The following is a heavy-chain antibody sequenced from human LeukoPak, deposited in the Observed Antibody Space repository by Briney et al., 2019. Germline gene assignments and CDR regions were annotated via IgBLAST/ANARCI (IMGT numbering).Heavy chain of an antibody. CDR1: GFTFSSYG. CDR2: ISYDGSNK. D-gene: IGHD3-16*01. V-gene: IGHV3-30*18. J-gene: IGHJ4*02. CDR3: AKKGRGLDY. Sequence: QSGGSLRLSCAASGFTFSSYGIHWVRQAPGKGLEWVAVISYDGSNKYYADSVKGRFTISRDNSKNTLYLQMNSLRAEDTAVYYCAKKGRGLDYWGQGTLVTVSS.